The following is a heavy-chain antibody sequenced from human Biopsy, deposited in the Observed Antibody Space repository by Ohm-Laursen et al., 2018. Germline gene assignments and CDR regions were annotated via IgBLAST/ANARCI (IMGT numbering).Heavy chain of an antibody. D-gene: IGHD3-10*01. V-gene: IGHV4-39*01. CDR1: DGSISNIINY. CDR2: IYHTGIT. Sequence: SDTLSLTWTVTDGSISNIINYWGWIRQPLGKGLEWLGSIYHTGITDYSPSLKSRVTISVDTSKNQFSQKLSSLTAADTAVYYCARHSFGSGRDFWGQGTLVTVSS. CDR3: ARHSFGSGRDF. J-gene: IGHJ4*02.